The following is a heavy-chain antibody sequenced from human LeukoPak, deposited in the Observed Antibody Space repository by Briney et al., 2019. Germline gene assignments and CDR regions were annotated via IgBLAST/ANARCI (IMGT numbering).Heavy chain of an antibody. CDR3: AKDYPDLTPPTTTLGPFSDA. D-gene: IGHD1-1*01. Sequence: QTGGSLRLSCAASGFTFSTYAMTWVRQAPGKGLEWVSTITSGLTTYYADSVRGRFTISRDNSKNTVYLQMCSLRAEDTALYYCAKDYPDLTPPTTTLGPFSDAWGPGTLVTVSS. CDR2: ITSGLTT. CDR1: GFTFSTYA. V-gene: IGHV3-23*01. J-gene: IGHJ5*02.